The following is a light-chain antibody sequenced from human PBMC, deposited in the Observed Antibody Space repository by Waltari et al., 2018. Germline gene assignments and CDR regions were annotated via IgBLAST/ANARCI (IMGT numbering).Light chain of an antibody. J-gene: IGLJ2*01. CDR3: SSYTSSSPVV. CDR2: EVS. Sequence: QSALTQPASVSGSPGQSITISCTGTSSDVGGYNYASWYQQHPGNAPKLMIYEVSNRPSGGSNRFSGSKAGKTASLTISGLQAADEADYYCSSYTSSSPVVFGGGTKLTVL. V-gene: IGLV2-14*01. CDR1: SSDVGGYNY.